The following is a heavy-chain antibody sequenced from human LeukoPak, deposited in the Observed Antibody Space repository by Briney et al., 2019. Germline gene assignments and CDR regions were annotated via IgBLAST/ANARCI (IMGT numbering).Heavy chain of an antibody. CDR1: GYSISTSNW. Sequence: SETLSLTCDVSGYSISTSNWWGWIRQPPGKGLEWIGYIYDSGTTNYNPSLKSRVTMSVDTSKNQISLQLTSVTAADTAVYYCARLVSGSYFNFDYWGQGTLVTVSS. V-gene: IGHV4-28*01. D-gene: IGHD1-26*01. CDR3: ARLVSGSYFNFDY. J-gene: IGHJ4*02. CDR2: IYDSGTT.